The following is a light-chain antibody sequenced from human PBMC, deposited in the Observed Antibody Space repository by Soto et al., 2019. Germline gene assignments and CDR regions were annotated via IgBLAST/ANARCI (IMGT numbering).Light chain of an antibody. V-gene: IGLV7-43*01. CDR3: LFFHGGQPL. J-gene: IGLJ2*01. Sequence: QTVVTQEPSLTVSPGGTVTLTCASSTGAVTSDYYPNWFQQKPGQAPRALIYNTKNKHSWTPARFSGSLLGGKAALTLSGVQPEDEAEYYCLFFHGGQPLFGGGTKLTVL. CDR1: TGAVTSDYY. CDR2: NTK.